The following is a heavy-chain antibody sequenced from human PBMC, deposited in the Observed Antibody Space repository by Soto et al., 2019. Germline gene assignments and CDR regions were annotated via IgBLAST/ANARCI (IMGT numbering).Heavy chain of an antibody. CDR1: SGPSSSHN. Sequence: QVQLQQSGPGLVKPSETLSLTCTVSSGPSSSHNWGWIRQSPGRGLEWIGYVYNTGGTSYNPSLRSRVTISADTSANHIALTLSFVTAADTALYYCVRQGIGNRHGHVDVWGQGTTVSVSS. V-gene: IGHV4-59*08. CDR2: VYNTGGT. CDR3: VRQGIGNRHGHVDV. D-gene: IGHD1-1*01. J-gene: IGHJ6*02.